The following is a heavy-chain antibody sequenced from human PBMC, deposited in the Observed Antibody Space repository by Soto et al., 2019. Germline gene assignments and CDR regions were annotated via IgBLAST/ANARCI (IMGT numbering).Heavy chain of an antibody. CDR2: IYYSGST. CDR1: GGSISSSSYY. J-gene: IGHJ6*02. V-gene: IGHV4-39*01. D-gene: IGHD3-3*01. Sequence: QLQLQESGPGLVKPSETLSLTCTVSGGSISSSSYYWGWIRQPPGKGLEWIGSIYYSGSTYYNPSLKSRVTISVDTSKNQFSLKLSSVTAADTAVYYCARVRYGTGYYTPPQAYGMDVWGQGTTVTVSS. CDR3: ARVRYGTGYYTPPQAYGMDV.